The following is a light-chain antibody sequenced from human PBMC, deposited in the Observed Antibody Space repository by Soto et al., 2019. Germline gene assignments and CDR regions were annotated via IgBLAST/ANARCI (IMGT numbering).Light chain of an antibody. CDR3: QQYGDSPLT. CDR1: QSVSSNS. J-gene: IGKJ1*01. CDR2: GTS. V-gene: IGKV3-20*01. Sequence: EIVLTQSPGTLSLSPGESATLSCRASQSVSSNSLAWYRRNPGQPPSLLIYGTSTRATDIPRRFSGSGSGTDFTLTITRLEPEDFAVYFCQQYGDSPLTFGQGTKVEVK.